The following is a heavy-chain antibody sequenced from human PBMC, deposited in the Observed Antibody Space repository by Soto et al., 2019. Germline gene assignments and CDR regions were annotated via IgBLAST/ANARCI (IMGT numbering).Heavy chain of an antibody. CDR3: ARDNWNSS. D-gene: IGHD1-7*01. J-gene: IGHJ5*02. V-gene: IGHV3-74*01. CDR1: GFTFNLYW. Sequence: EVHLVESGGGLVQPGGSLRLSCAASGFTFNLYWMHWVRQAPGKGLVWVSRINPDGSSTTYADSVQGRFTISRDNSKKTVYLQMNGLGAEDPAIYYCARDNWNSSWGQGALVTVSS. CDR2: INPDGSST.